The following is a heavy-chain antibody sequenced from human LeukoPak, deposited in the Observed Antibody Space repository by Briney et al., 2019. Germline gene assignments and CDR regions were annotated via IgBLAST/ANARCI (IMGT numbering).Heavy chain of an antibody. Sequence: ASVKVSCKASGYTFTRYYMHWVRQAPGQGLEWMGRINPNSGGTNYAQKFQGRVTMTRDTSISTAYMELSRLRSDDRAVYYCARDSPYYDFWSGYSPFDYWCQGTLVTVSS. CDR3: ARDSPYYDFWSGYSPFDY. D-gene: IGHD3-3*01. CDR2: INPNSGGT. J-gene: IGHJ4*02. V-gene: IGHV1-2*06. CDR1: GYTFTRYY.